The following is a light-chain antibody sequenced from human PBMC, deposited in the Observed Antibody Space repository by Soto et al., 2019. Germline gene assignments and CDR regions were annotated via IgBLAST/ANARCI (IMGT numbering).Light chain of an antibody. V-gene: IGLV2-14*01. CDR2: DVS. CDR3: SSYTSSSTYV. J-gene: IGLJ1*01. CDR1: SSVVGGYNY. Sequence: QSVLTQPASVSGSPGQSITISCTGTSSVVGGYNYVSWYQQHPGKAPKLMIYDVSNRPSGVSNRFSGSKSGNTASLTISGLQAEDEADYYCSSYTSSSTYVSGTGTKVPVL.